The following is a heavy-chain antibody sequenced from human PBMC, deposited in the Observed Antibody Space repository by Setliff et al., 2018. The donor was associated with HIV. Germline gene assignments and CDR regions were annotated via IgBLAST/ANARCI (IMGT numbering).Heavy chain of an antibody. V-gene: IGHV4-61*09. CDR2: IYTNENT. CDR1: GGSISSGSYY. J-gene: IGHJ6*02. D-gene: IGHD5-12*01. CDR3: ARVVKGSGYHLYYYYGMDV. Sequence: SETLSLTCTVSGGSISSGSYYWSWIRQPAGKGLEWIGHIYTNENTNYNPSLKSRVTISVDTSKNQFSLKLSSVTAADTAVYYCARVVKGSGYHLYYYYGMDVWGQGTTVTVSS.